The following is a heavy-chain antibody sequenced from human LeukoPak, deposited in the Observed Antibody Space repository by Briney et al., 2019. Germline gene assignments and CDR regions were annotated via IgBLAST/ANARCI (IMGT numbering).Heavy chain of an antibody. CDR1: GDSVSSNCAA. CDR3: ARDPITGDRFDY. Sequence: SQTLSLTCAISGDSVSSNCAAWNWIRQSPSRGLEWLGRTYYRSKWYNDYAPSVKSRVTINPDTSKNQFSLQLSSVTPEDTAVYYCARDPITGDRFDYWGQGTLVTVSS. V-gene: IGHV6-1*01. J-gene: IGHJ4*02. CDR2: TYYRSKWYN. D-gene: IGHD7-27*01.